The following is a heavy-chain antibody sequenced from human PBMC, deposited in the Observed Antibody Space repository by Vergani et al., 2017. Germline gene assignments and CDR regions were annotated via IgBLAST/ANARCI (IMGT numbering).Heavy chain of an antibody. CDR3: AKDLGPSSVDGWFDP. D-gene: IGHD6-6*01. CDR2: LSWNSNSK. CDR1: GFTSAGYA. J-gene: IGHJ5*02. Sequence: EVQLEESGGGLVLPGRSLRLSCVASGFTSAGYAMHWVRQAPGRGLEGVSVLSWNSNSKGYADSVKGRFTISRDNAKNSLYLQMNSLRADDTALYYCAKDLGPSSVDGWFDPWGQGTLVTVSS. V-gene: IGHV3-9*02.